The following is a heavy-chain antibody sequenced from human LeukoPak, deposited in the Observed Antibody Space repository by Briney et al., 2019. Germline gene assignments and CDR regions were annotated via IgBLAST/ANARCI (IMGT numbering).Heavy chain of an antibody. D-gene: IGHD3-3*01. CDR1: GGSISSYY. CDR2: IYYSGST. V-gene: IGHV4-59*01. J-gene: IGHJ2*01. Sequence: SETLSLTCTVSGGSISSYYWSWIRQPPGKGLEWIGYIYYSGSTNYNPSLKSRVTISVDTSKNQFSPKLSSVTAADTAVYYCARDRNYDFWSGYYTGSAPNWYFDLWGRGTLVTVSS. CDR3: ARDRNYDFWSGYYTGSAPNWYFDL.